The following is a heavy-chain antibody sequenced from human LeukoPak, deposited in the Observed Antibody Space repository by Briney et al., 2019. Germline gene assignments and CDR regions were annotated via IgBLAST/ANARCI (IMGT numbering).Heavy chain of an antibody. CDR3: ARRGWELDC. Sequence: GGSLRLSCAASGFTFSSYSMNWVRQAPGKGLEWVSYISRGSSTIYYADSVKGRFTISRDNAKDSLYLQMNSLRAEDTAVYYCARRGWELDCWGQGTLVTVSS. D-gene: IGHD4-23*01. J-gene: IGHJ4*02. V-gene: IGHV3-48*01. CDR1: GFTFSSYS. CDR2: ISRGSSTI.